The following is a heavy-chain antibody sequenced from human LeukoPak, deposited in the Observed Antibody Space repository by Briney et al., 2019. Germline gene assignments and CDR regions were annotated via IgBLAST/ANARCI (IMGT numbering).Heavy chain of an antibody. J-gene: IGHJ4*02. D-gene: IGHD1-26*01. CDR1: GFPFSNYA. CDR2: ISESGDKT. Sequence: PGGCLRLSCAASGFPFSNYAMNWVRQAPGKGLEWVSSISESGDKTDYADSVRGRFTISRDNSQNTLYLQMNSLRVEDTALYYCAKQWVDCWGQGTLVTVSS. CDR3: AKQWVDC. V-gene: IGHV3-23*01.